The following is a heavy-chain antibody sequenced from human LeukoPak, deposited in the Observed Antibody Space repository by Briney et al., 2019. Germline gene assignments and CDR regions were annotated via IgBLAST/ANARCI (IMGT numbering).Heavy chain of an antibody. Sequence: ASVKVSCKASGGTFSSYAISWVRQAPGQGLEWMGGIIPIFGTANYAQKFQGRVTITADESTSTAYMELSSLRSEDTAVYYCARDSDRLVPAAIGHNWFDPWGQGTLVTVSS. CDR1: GGTFSSYA. D-gene: IGHD2-2*01. CDR3: ARDSDRLVPAAIGHNWFDP. V-gene: IGHV1-69*01. CDR2: IIPIFGTA. J-gene: IGHJ5*02.